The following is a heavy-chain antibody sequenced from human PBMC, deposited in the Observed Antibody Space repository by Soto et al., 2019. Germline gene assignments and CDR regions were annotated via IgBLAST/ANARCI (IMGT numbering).Heavy chain of an antibody. CDR2: IKSKSDGEST. CDR3: ALITSDY. V-gene: IGHV3-15*07. Sequence: PGGSLRLSCAASGFSFTNAWMNWVRQAPGKGLEWVGRIKSKSDGESTEYAAPVKGRFTISRDDSKNTMYLQLNSLNTEDTAVYYCALITSDYWGQGTLVTVSS. J-gene: IGHJ4*02. CDR1: GFSFTNAW.